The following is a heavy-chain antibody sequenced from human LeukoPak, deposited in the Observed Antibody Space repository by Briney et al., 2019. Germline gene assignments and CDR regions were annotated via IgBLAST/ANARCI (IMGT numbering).Heavy chain of an antibody. CDR2: ISSSGGAT. CDR3: AKKVNSGYYSAFDY. J-gene: IGHJ4*02. V-gene: IGHV3-23*01. CDR1: GLSLSKYA. Sequence: GGSLRLSCAASGLSLSKYAMSWVRQRPGKGLEWVSAISSSGGATYYADSVKGRFTISKDNSRNTLYLEMNSLRAEDTAVYYCAKKVNSGYYSAFDYWGQGTLVTVSS. D-gene: IGHD3-22*01.